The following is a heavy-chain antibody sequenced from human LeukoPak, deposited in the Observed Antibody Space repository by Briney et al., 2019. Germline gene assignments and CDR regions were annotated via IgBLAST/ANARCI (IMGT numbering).Heavy chain of an antibody. J-gene: IGHJ6*02. Sequence: PGGSLRLSCAASGFTFSSYEMNWVRQDPGKGLEWVSYISSSGSTIYYADSVKGRFTISRDNAKNSLYLQMNSLRAEDTAVYYCARSYYYGSGSYFPRASRYGMDVWGQGTTVTVSS. D-gene: IGHD3-10*01. CDR3: ARSYYYGSGSYFPRASRYGMDV. V-gene: IGHV3-48*03. CDR1: GFTFSSYE. CDR2: ISSSGSTI.